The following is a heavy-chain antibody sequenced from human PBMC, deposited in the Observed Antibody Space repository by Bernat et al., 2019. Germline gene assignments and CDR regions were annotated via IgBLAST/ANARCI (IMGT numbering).Heavy chain of an antibody. CDR1: GFTFSSYW. CDR3: ARDDDDIAVAGTEYFQH. Sequence: VQLVESGGGVVQPGGSLRLSCAASGFTFSSYWMHWVRQAPGKGLVWVSRINSDGSSTSYADSVKGRFTISRDNAKNTLYLQMNSLRAEDTAVYYCARDDDDIAVAGTEYFQHWGQGTLVTVSS. CDR2: INSDGSST. D-gene: IGHD6-19*01. J-gene: IGHJ1*01. V-gene: IGHV3-74*01.